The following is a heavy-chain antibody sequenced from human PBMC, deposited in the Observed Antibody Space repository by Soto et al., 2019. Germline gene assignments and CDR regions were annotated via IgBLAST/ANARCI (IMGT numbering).Heavy chain of an antibody. Sequence: PGGSLRLSCAASGFTFSSYEMNWVRQAPGKGLEWVSYISSSGSTIYYADSVKGRFTISRDNAKNSLYLQMNSLRAEDTAVYYCARDLLYCSSTSCYTGGAFDIWGQGTMVTVSS. V-gene: IGHV3-48*03. CDR3: ARDLLYCSSTSCYTGGAFDI. CDR2: ISSSGSTI. J-gene: IGHJ3*02. D-gene: IGHD2-2*02. CDR1: GFTFSSYE.